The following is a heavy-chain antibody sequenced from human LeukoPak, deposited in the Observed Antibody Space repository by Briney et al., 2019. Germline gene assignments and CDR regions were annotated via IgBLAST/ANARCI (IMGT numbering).Heavy chain of an antibody. D-gene: IGHD2-2*01. CDR3: AKSVVPAAIPDY. CDR2: ISGSGGST. J-gene: IGHJ4*02. V-gene: IGHV3-23*01. CDR1: GFTFSSYA. Sequence: GGSLRLSCAASGFTFSSYAMSWVRQAPGKGLEWVSAISGSGGSTYYADSVKRRFTISRDTSKNTLYLQMNSLRAEDTVVYYCAKSVVPAAIPDYWGQGTLVTVSS.